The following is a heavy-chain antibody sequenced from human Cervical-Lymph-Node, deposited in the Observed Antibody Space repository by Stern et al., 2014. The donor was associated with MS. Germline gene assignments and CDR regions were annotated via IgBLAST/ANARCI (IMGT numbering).Heavy chain of an antibody. CDR2: IWYDGSNK. CDR1: GFTLSSYG. D-gene: IGHD2-8*01. V-gene: IGHV3-33*01. J-gene: IGHJ6*02. Sequence: QLVESGGGVVQPGTSLRLSCAASGFTLSSYGMHWVRQAPGKGLEWVXLIWYDGSNKYYADSVKGRFTISRDNSKDTVYLQMNSLRVEDTALYYCARGGFCTDAACYEFDGMDVWGQGTTVTVPS. CDR3: ARGGFCTDAACYEFDGMDV.